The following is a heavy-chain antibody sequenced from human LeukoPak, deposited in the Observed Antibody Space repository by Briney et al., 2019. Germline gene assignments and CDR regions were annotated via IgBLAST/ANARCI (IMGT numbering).Heavy chain of an antibody. CDR2: ITRSSIYI. CDR3: ARVRYDSSGYYSIYDY. D-gene: IGHD3-22*01. V-gene: IGHV3-21*01. Sequence: SGGSLRLSCSASGFTFSSYSMNWVRQAPGKGLEWVSSITRSSIYIYYADSLKGRFTISRDNAKNSLYLQMNSLRAEDTAVYYCARVRYDSSGYYSIYDYWGQGALVTVSS. J-gene: IGHJ4*02. CDR1: GFTFSSYS.